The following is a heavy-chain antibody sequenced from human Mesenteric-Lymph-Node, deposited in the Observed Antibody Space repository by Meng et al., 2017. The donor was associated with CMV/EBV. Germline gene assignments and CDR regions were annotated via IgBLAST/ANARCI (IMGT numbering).Heavy chain of an antibody. CDR3: ARDDGAYSSGWHYYYYYGMDV. D-gene: IGHD6-19*01. CDR2: IYHSGIT. CDR1: SGSISKYY. J-gene: IGHJ6*02. V-gene: IGHV4-59*01. Sequence: SETLSLTCTVSSGSISKYYWSWIRQPPGKGLEWIGYIYHSGITNYNPSLKSRVTISVDTSKNQFSLKLGSVTAADTAVYYCARDDGAYSSGWHYYYYYGMDVWGQGTTVTVSS.